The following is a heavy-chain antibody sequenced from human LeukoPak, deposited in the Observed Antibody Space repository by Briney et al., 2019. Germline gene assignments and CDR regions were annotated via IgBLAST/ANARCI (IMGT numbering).Heavy chain of an antibody. D-gene: IGHD3-10*01. CDR2: INHSGST. CDR1: GGSFSGYY. Sequence: PSETLSLACAVYGGSFSGYYWSWIRQPPGKGLEWIGEINHSGSTNYNPSLKSRVTISVDTSKNQFSLNLSSVTAADTAVYYCARQISSSGRFNYYFDYWGQGTLVTVSS. J-gene: IGHJ4*02. CDR3: ARQISSSGRFNYYFDY. V-gene: IGHV4-34*01.